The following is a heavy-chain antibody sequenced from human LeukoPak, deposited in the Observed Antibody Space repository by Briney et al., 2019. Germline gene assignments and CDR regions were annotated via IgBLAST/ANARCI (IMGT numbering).Heavy chain of an antibody. CDR2: ISYGGST. V-gene: IGHV4-39*01. D-gene: IGHD2-21*01. J-gene: IGHJ4*02. Sequence: SETLSLTCTVSGGSISSYSNYWAWIRQPPGRGLEWIGSISYGGSTYYSPSLESRVTISVDTSKNQFSLRLSSVTAADTAVYYCARQALWFFDHWGQGTLVTVSS. CDR3: ARQALWFFDH. CDR1: GGSISSYSNY.